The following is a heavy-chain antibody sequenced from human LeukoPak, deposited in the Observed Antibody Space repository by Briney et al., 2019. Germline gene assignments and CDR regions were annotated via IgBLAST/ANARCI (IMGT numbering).Heavy chain of an antibody. CDR2: IIPIFGTA. V-gene: IGHV1-69*06. CDR3: ARVVGLTGYSSSWYSGYYYYMDV. CDR1: GGTFSSYA. J-gene: IGHJ6*03. Sequence: SVKVSCKASGGTFSSYAISWVRQAPGQGLEWMGGIIPIFGTANCAQKFQDRVTITADKSTSTAYMELSSLRSEDTAVYYCARVVGLTGYSSSWYSGYYYYMDVWGKGTTVTVSS. D-gene: IGHD6-13*01.